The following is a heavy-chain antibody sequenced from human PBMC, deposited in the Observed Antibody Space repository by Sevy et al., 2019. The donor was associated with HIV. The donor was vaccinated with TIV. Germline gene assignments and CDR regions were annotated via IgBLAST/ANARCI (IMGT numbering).Heavy chain of an antibody. CDR1: GYSISSGYY. Sequence: SETLSLTCTVSGYSISSGYYWGWIRQPPGKGLEWIGSIYHSGSTYYNPSLKSRVTISVDTSKNQFSLKLSSVTAADTAVYYCAGEKYSSGWSGYYYYGMDVWGQGTTVTVSS. CDR3: AGEKYSSGWSGYYYYGMDV. J-gene: IGHJ6*02. D-gene: IGHD6-19*01. CDR2: IYHSGST. V-gene: IGHV4-38-2*02.